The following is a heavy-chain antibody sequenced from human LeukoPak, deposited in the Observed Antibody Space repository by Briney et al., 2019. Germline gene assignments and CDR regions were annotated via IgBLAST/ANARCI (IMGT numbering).Heavy chain of an antibody. V-gene: IGHV1-46*01. CDR3: ARAGDSSGYFVNWFDP. CDR1: GYTFTSYY. CDR2: INPSGGST. J-gene: IGHJ5*02. D-gene: IGHD3-22*01. Sequence: ASVKVSCKASGYTFTSYYMHWVRQAPGQGLEWMGIINPSGGSTSYAQKFQGRVTITADESTSTAYMELSSLRSEDTAVYYCARAGDSSGYFVNWFDPWGQGTLVTVSS.